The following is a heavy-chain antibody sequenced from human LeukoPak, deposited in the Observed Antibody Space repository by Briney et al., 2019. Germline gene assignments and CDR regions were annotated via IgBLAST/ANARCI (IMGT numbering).Heavy chain of an antibody. J-gene: IGHJ4*02. CDR3: ARRPILTGYLLYFDY. Sequence: GGSLRLSCAASGFTFSSYAMHWVRQAPGKGLEWVAVISYDGSNKYYADSVKGRFTISRDNSKNTLYLQMNSLRAEDTAVYYCARRPILTGYLLYFDYWGQGTPVTVSS. CDR1: GFTFSSYA. V-gene: IGHV3-30-3*01. D-gene: IGHD3-9*01. CDR2: ISYDGSNK.